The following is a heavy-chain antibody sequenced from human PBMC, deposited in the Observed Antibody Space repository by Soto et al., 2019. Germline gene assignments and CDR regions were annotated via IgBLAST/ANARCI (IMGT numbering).Heavy chain of an antibody. CDR1: GFTFNNYA. V-gene: IGHV3-23*01. Sequence: PGGSLSPSCAASGFTFNNYAMSWVRQAPGKGLDWISAISAGGASTYYADSVKGRFTISRDNSKNTLYLQMNSLRAEDTAVYYCAKAEDFWSGYKAIDYWGQGTLVTVSS. CDR3: AKAEDFWSGYKAIDY. CDR2: ISAGGAST. D-gene: IGHD3-3*01. J-gene: IGHJ4*02.